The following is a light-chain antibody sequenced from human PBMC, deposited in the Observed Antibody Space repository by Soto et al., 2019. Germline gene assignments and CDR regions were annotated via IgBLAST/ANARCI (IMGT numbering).Light chain of an antibody. Sequence: QSVLTQPPSVSGAPGQRVTISCTGSASNIGAGYDVHWYQQLPGTAPKVLISGNTNRPSGVPDRFSGSKSGTSASLAITGLQAEDEADYYCQSYDSSLSGYVFGTGTKVTVL. CDR2: GNT. CDR1: ASNIGAGYD. V-gene: IGLV1-40*01. CDR3: QSYDSSLSGYV. J-gene: IGLJ1*01.